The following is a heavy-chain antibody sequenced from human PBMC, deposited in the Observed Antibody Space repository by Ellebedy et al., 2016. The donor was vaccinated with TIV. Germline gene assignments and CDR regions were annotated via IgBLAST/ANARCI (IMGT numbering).Heavy chain of an antibody. J-gene: IGHJ5*01. V-gene: IGHV1-18*01. CDR2: INVYNPVT. Sequence: ASVKVSXKASGYTLRNLAVSWVRQAPGQRLEWMGWINVYNPVTNFAPKFRDRVTMTTDTSTSTAYMEVRSLRSDDTAIYYCTTDTLGRGQFDSWGQGTLVSVSS. D-gene: IGHD7-27*01. CDR3: TTDTLGRGQFDS. CDR1: GYTLRNLA.